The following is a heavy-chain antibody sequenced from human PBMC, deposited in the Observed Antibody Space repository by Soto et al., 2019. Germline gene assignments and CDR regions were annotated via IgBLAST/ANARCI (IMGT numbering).Heavy chain of an antibody. CDR1: GGSIRNDNFY. V-gene: IGHV4-31*03. CDR3: ARDLDVVVTGRGAFAG. CDR2: ISYTGIT. J-gene: IGHJ3*01. D-gene: IGHD6-19*01. Sequence: QVRLQESGQGLVRPSQTLSLICTVSGGSIRNDNFYWSFLRQRPGTGPEWLGYISYTGITFYNPSLVSRIFVSVDPSNNQFSLSLKSVTAADTAVYYCARDLDVVVTGRGAFAGWGPGALVTVSS.